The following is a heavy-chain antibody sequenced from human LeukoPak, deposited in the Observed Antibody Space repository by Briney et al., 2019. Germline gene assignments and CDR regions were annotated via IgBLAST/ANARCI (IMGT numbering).Heavy chain of an antibody. D-gene: IGHD1-26*01. CDR2: ISSSGSTI. CDR3: AKGSTSSGSLVDY. CDR1: GFTFSDYY. V-gene: IGHV3-11*01. J-gene: IGHJ4*02. Sequence: GGSLRLSCAASGFTFSDYYMSWIRQAPGQGLEWVSYISSSGSTIYYADSVKGRFTISRDNAKNSPYLQMNSLRAEDTAVYYCAKGSTSSGSLVDYWGQGTLVTVSS.